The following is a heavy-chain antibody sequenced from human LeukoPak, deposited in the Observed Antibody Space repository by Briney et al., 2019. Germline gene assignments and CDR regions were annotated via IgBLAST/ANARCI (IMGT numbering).Heavy chain of an antibody. J-gene: IGHJ4*02. CDR1: GGTFSSYA. CDR3: ARDREGSYSDY. V-gene: IGHV1-2*02. Sequence: ASVKVSCKASGGTFSSYAISWVRQAPGQGLEWMGWINPNSGGTNYAQKFQGRVTMTRDTSISTAYMELSRLRSDDTAVYYCARDREGSYSDYWGQGTLVTVSS. D-gene: IGHD1-26*01. CDR2: INPNSGGT.